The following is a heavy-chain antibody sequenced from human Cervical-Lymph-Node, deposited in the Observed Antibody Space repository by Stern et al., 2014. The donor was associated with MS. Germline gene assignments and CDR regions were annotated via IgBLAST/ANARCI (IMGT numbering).Heavy chain of an antibody. Sequence: VQLLESGPGLVKPSETLSLTCTVSGGSISRYYWSWIRQPPGKGLEWIGYINYSGSTNYNPSLKSRVTISVDTSKNQFSLKLSSVTAADTAVYYCARGVTQVLDPWGQGTLVTVSS. CDR1: GGSISRYY. V-gene: IGHV4-59*01. D-gene: IGHD4-11*01. J-gene: IGHJ5*02. CDR2: INYSGST. CDR3: ARGVTQVLDP.